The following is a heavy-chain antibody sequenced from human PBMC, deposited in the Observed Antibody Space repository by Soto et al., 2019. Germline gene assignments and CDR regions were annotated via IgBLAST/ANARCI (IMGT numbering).Heavy chain of an antibody. CDR3: VGGQYYFDY. CDR1: GFPFTSYG. CDR2: ISYDGSNK. J-gene: IGHJ4*02. D-gene: IGHD3-10*01. Sequence: QVQLVESGGGVVQPGRSLRLSCVASGFPFTSYGMHWVREAPGKGLEWVAVISYDGSNKYYADSVKGRFTISRDNSKNTLYLQMNSLRPEDTALYYCVGGQYYFDYRGQGTLVNVSS. V-gene: IGHV3-30*03.